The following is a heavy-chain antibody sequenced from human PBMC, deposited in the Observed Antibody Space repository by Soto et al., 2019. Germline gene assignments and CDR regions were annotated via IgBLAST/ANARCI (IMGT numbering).Heavy chain of an antibody. CDR3: ARVPEGRYCTNGVCYTPLFDH. CDR1: GGSISSYY. D-gene: IGHD2-8*01. Sequence: SDTLSLTCTVSGGSISSYYWSWIRQPPGKGLEWIGYIYYSGSTNYNPSLKSRVTISVDTSKNQFSLKLSSVTAADTAVYYCARVPEGRYCTNGVCYTPLFDHWGEGTLVTV. CDR2: IYYSGST. V-gene: IGHV4-59*07. J-gene: IGHJ5*02.